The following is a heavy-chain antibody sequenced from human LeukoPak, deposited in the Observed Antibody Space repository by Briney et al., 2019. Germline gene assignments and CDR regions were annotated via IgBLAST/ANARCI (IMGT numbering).Heavy chain of an antibody. V-gene: IGHV3-48*04. J-gene: IGHJ4*02. Sequence: GGSLRLSCAVSGLTFSSYSMNWFRQAPGKGLEWLSYISSSGGTMYYADSVKGRFRISRDNAKSSLDLEMNSLRAEDTAVYYCARAMSTFGGVRNYFDSWGQGTLVTVSS. CDR1: GLTFSSYS. CDR3: ARAMSTFGGVRNYFDS. CDR2: ISSSGGTM. D-gene: IGHD3-16*01.